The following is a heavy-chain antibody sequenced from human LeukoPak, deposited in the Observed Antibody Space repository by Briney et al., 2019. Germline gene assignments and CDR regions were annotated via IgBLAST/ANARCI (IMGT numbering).Heavy chain of an antibody. D-gene: IGHD6-25*01. CDR1: GGSFSGYY. CDR2: INHSGST. V-gene: IGHV4-34*01. J-gene: IGHJ1*01. Sequence: PSETLSLTCAVYGGSFSGYYWSWIRQPPGKGLEWIGEINHSGSTNYSPSLKSRVTISVDTSKNQFSLKPSSVTAADTAVYYCARAFRVAAQHWGQGTLVTVSS. CDR3: ARAFRVAAQH.